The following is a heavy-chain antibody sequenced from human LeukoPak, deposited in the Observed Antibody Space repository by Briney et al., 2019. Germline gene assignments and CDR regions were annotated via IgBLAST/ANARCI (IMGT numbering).Heavy chain of an antibody. Sequence: SETLSLTCTVSGGSISNYYWSWIRQPAGKGLEWIGRIYTSGNTDYNPSLKSRVTMSVDTSKNQFSLKLSSVTAADTAVYYCARDGDLYGSGNYFKAYYFDYWGQGTLVTVSS. CDR2: IYTSGNT. V-gene: IGHV4-4*07. CDR3: ARDGDLYGSGNYFKAYYFDY. D-gene: IGHD3-10*01. CDR1: GGSISNYY. J-gene: IGHJ4*02.